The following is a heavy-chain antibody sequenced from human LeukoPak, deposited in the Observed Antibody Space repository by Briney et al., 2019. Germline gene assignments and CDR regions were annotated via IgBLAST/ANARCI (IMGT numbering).Heavy chain of an antibody. CDR2: ISSSGSTI. Sequence: GGSLRLSCAASGFTFSSYEVNWVRQAPGKGLEWVSYISSSGSTIYYADSVKGRFTISRDNAKNSLYLQMNSLRAEDTAVYYCARLYGSEYGMDVWGQGTTVTVSS. CDR3: ARLYGSEYGMDV. J-gene: IGHJ6*02. D-gene: IGHD2/OR15-2a*01. V-gene: IGHV3-48*03. CDR1: GFTFSSYE.